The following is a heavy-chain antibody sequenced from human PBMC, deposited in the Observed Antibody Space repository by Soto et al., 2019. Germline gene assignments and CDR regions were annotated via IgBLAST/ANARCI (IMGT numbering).Heavy chain of an antibody. V-gene: IGHV1-69*12. Sequence: QVQLVQSGAEVKKPGSSVKVSCKASGGTFRSYAISWVRQAPGQGLEWMGGIIPIFGTANYAQKFQGRVTITADESTSTADMELSSLRSEDTAVYYCAREAAGTGLDYWGQGTLVSVSS. J-gene: IGHJ4*02. CDR2: IIPIFGTA. D-gene: IGHD6-13*01. CDR1: GGTFRSYA. CDR3: AREAAGTGLDY.